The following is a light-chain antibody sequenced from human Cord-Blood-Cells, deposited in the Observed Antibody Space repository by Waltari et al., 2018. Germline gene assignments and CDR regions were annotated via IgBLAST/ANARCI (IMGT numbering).Light chain of an antibody. CDR1: SSDVGGYNY. CDR3: SSYAGSNNMV. Sequence: QSALTQPPSASGSPGQPVTISCTGTSSDVGGYNYVSWYQQHPGKAPKLMIYEVSKRPPGVLDRLSACKTGNTAALTVIARQADDDADYYCSSYAGSNNMVFGGGTKLTVL. CDR2: EVS. V-gene: IGLV2-8*01. J-gene: IGLJ2*01.